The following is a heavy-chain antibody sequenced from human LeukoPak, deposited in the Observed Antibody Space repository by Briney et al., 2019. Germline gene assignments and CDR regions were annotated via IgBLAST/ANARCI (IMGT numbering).Heavy chain of an antibody. CDR3: TSLGGYYVSSNSSQLETFDI. D-gene: IGHD3-10*01. Sequence: PSETLSLTCTLSGDSINNYFWSWIRPPPGKGLEWIGYIHNTGSSNYNPSLKRRVSFSVDTSENQPCLMLNSMTAAVSAVYYCTSLGGYYVSSNSSQLETFDIWGQGTMVTVSS. CDR1: GDSINNYF. CDR2: IHNTGSS. J-gene: IGHJ3*02. V-gene: IGHV4-59*01.